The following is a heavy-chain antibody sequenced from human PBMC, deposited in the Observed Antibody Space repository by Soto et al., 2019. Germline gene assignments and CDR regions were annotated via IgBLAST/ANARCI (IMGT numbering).Heavy chain of an antibody. CDR1: GLTLRSYA. CDR3: AKGGPFTGGFDP. CDR2: ISGRSAVP. V-gene: IGHV3-23*01. Sequence: EGQLLQSGGDLVQPGGSLRLSCAGSGLTLRSYAMTWIRQTPEKGLEWVSTISGRSAVPSYSDSVNGRFTVSRDNSKNTLYLQINSLRPDDTAIYYCAKGGPFTGGFDPWGQGTLVTVSA. J-gene: IGHJ5*02. D-gene: IGHD3-16*01.